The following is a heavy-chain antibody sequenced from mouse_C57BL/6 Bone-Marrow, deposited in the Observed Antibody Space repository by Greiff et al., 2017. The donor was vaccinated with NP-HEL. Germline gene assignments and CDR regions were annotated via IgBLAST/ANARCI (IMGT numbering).Heavy chain of an antibody. Sequence: QVQLQQSGPELVKPGASVKISCKASGYAFSSSWMHWVKQRPGKGLEWLGRIYPGDGVTNYNGKFKGKATLTADKSSSTAYMQLSGLTSEDSAVYFGAVDVRYAMDYWGQGTSVTVSS. CDR3: AVDVRYAMDY. CDR1: GYAFSSSW. CDR2: IYPGDGVT. J-gene: IGHJ4*01. V-gene: IGHV1-82*01.